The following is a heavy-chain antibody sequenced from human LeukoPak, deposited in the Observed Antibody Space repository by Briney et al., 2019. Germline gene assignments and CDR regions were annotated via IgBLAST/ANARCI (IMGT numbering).Heavy chain of an antibody. D-gene: IGHD2-2*01. CDR3: ARADSVPAGDYHYWYMDG. Sequence: ASVKVSCKASGFTLTGYYMHWVRQDPRQGLQWMGWIKPNSGDTDYAQKFQGRVTMTRDTSISTVYMELSSLRSDDTAVYYCARADSVPAGDYHYWYMDGGGKGTTGTVSS. CDR1: GFTLTGYY. CDR2: IKPNSGDT. J-gene: IGHJ6*03. V-gene: IGHV1-2*02.